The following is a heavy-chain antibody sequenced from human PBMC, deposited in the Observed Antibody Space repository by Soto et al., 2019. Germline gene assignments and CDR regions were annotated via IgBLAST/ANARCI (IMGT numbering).Heavy chain of an antibody. CDR2: ITSTGSTT. J-gene: IGHJ4*02. D-gene: IGHD2-8*02. CDR1: GFTFSSYE. CDR3: ARGYCTSSACHWNFDY. V-gene: IGHV3-48*03. Sequence: PGGSLRLSCAASGFTFSSYEMNWVRQAPGKGLEWVSDITSTGSTTYYADSVKGRFTISRDNAKNSLYLQMNSLRAEDTAVYYCARGYCTSSACHWNFDYWGQGTLVTVSS.